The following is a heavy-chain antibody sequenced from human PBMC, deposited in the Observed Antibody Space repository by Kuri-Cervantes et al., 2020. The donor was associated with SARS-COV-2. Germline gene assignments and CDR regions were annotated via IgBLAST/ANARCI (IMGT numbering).Heavy chain of an antibody. CDR2: IYYSGST. V-gene: IGHV4-59*08. D-gene: IGHD1-26*01. J-gene: IGHJ3*02. Sequence: SETLSLTCTVSGDSISSYYWTWIRQPPGKGLEWIGYIYYSGSTYYDPSLKSRVTISVDTSKNQFSLKLSSVTAADTAVYYCARHQDSGSYYGAFDIWGQGTMVTVSS. CDR1: GDSISSYY. CDR3: ARHQDSGSYYGAFDI.